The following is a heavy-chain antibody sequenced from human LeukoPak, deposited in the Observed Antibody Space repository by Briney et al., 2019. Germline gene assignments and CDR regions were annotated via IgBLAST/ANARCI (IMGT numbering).Heavy chain of an antibody. V-gene: IGHV3-11*01. CDR1: GFAFSDFY. Sequence: GGSLRLSCAASGFAFSDFYMSWIRQAPGKGLEWIAYISSSGARIYYGDSVRGRFTISRDSAENSLYLQMNNLRDDDTAVYFCAIEASGWPHYYYYGMDVWGQGTTVTVSS. J-gene: IGHJ6*02. CDR2: ISSSGARI. D-gene: IGHD6-19*01. CDR3: AIEASGWPHYYYYGMDV.